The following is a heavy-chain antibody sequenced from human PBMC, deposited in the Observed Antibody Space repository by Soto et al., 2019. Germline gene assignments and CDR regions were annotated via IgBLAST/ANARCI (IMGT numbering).Heavy chain of an antibody. CDR3: ARVGIVLMVYAELDY. J-gene: IGHJ4*02. CDR1: GFTFSSYA. V-gene: IGHV3-30-3*01. D-gene: IGHD2-8*01. CDR2: ISYDGSNK. Sequence: PGGSLRLSCAASGFTFSSYAMHWVRQAPGKGLEWVAVISYDGSNKYYADSVKGRFTISRDNSKNTLYLQMNSLRAEDTAVYYCARVGIVLMVYAELDYWGQGTLVTVSS.